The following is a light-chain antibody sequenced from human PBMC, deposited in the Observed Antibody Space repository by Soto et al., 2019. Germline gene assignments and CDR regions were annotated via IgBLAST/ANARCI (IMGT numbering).Light chain of an antibody. CDR2: EVS. Sequence: QSALTQPASVSGSPGQSITISCTGTSSDVGGYNYVSWYQQHPGKAPKLMIYEVSNRPSGVSNLFSGSKSGNTASLTISGRQAEDEADYYCSSYTSSSIDYVFGTGTKLTVL. J-gene: IGLJ1*01. CDR3: SSYTSSSIDYV. CDR1: SSDVGGYNY. V-gene: IGLV2-14*01.